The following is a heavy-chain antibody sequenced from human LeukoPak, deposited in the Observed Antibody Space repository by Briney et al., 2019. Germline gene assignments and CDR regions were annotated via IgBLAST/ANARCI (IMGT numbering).Heavy chain of an antibody. CDR3: GTHCGSGSYYDY. CDR2: IGGTDGTT. D-gene: IGHD3-10*01. CDR1: GFTFSSYA. Sequence: GGSLRLSCAASGFTFSSYAMSWVRHVPGRGLECVSVIGGTDGTTYYPDSVKGRFTISRDNFKNALYLQMNSLRAEDTAVYYCGTHCGSGSYYDYWGQGSLVSVSS. J-gene: IGHJ4*02. V-gene: IGHV3-23*01.